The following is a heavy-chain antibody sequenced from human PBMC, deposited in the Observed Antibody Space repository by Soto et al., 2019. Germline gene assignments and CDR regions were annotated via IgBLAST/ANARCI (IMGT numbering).Heavy chain of an antibody. V-gene: IGHV3-23*01. D-gene: IGHD4-17*01. CDR1: VFTGNHYA. Sequence: GGALRGSCTASVFTGNHYAMSWVRQAPGKGLEWVSAVSGRGVSTKYADSVKGRFIISRDNSNSTLYLQMDSLRGEDTAVYYCAKDSTVTTPLYFYYYGFHVWGQGTTVTVSS. CDR3: AKDSTVTTPLYFYYYGFHV. J-gene: IGHJ6*02. CDR2: VSGRGVST.